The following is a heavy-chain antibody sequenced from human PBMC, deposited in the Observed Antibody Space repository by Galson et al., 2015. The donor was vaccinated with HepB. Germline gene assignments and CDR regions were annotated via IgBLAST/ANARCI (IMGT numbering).Heavy chain of an antibody. CDR3: AKDTAIGSSLVGDAIDI. Sequence: SLRLSCAASGFTFDDYAMHWVRQAPGKGLEWVSGISWNSGTIGYADSVKGRFTISRDNAKNSLYLQMNSLRAEDTALYYCAKDTAIGSSLVGDAIDIWGQGTMVTVSS. D-gene: IGHD6-13*01. J-gene: IGHJ3*02. CDR1: GFTFDDYA. CDR2: ISWNSGTI. V-gene: IGHV3-9*01.